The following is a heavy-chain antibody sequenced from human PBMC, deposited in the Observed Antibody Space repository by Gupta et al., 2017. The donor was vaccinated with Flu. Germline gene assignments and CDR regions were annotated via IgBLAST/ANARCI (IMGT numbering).Heavy chain of an antibody. CDR3: ARQGRTFYYDHSFDS. CDR2: IYYTGST. D-gene: IGHD3-22*01. CDR1: GDSMTSSSFY. Sequence: QLQLQESGPGLVKPSETLSLTCTVSGDSMTSSSFYWGWIRQPPGKGREWIGSIYYTGSTHYNPSLGSRVTISGDTSKNQCSLKLTSATAADTAVYYCARQGRTFYYDHSFDSWGQGTLVTVSS. J-gene: IGHJ4*02. V-gene: IGHV4-39*01.